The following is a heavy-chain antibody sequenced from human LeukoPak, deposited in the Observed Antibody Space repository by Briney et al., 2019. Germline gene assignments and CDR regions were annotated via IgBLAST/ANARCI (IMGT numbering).Heavy chain of an antibody. J-gene: IGHJ4*02. D-gene: IGHD2-2*01. CDR1: GGSISSYY. CDR3: ARRSSTSCCVDY. CDR2: IYYSGST. V-gene: IGHV4-59*08. Sequence: SETLSLTCTVSGGSISSYYWSWIRQPPGKGLEWIGYIYYSGSTYHNPSLQSRVTISVDTSKNQFSLKLSSVTAADTAVYYCARRSSTSCCVDYWGQGTLVTVSS.